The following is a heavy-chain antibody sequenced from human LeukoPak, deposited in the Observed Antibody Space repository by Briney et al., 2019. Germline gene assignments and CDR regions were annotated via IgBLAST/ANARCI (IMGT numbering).Heavy chain of an antibody. CDR1: GGSFSGYD. Sequence: SETLSLTCGVNGGSFSGYDWSWVRQTPGKGLEWIGEINRGGDTNYNPSLKSRVTMSIDTSKKQLFLKVKSVTAADTAVYYCARGLGWKVATMGLFYMDVWGDGTTVTVSS. V-gene: IGHV4-34*01. CDR3: ARGLGWKVATMGLFYMDV. CDR2: INRGGDT. J-gene: IGHJ6*03. D-gene: IGHD5-24*01.